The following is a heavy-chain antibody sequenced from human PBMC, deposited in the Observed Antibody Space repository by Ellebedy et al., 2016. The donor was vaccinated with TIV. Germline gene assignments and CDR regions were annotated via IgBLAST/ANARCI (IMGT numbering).Heavy chain of an antibody. D-gene: IGHD3/OR15-3a*01. CDR3: ARSSTDFAFDS. J-gene: IGHJ4*02. V-gene: IGHV3-23*01. CDR2: ISANGGTT. Sequence: PGGSLRLSCAASGFTFSTYPMNWVRQAPGKGLEWVAIISANGGTTYYADSVKGRFTISRDNSKNTLFLQMSSLRAEDTAVYFCARSSTDFAFDSWGQGTLVTVSS. CDR1: GFTFSTYP.